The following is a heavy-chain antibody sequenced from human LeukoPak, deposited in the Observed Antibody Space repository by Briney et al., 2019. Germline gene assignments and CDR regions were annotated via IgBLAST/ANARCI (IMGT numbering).Heavy chain of an antibody. D-gene: IGHD2-8*01. CDR1: GFILNDYG. CDR2: IWFDKNQ. J-gene: IGHJ6*02. V-gene: IGHV3-33*01. Sequence: SGGSLRLSCAASGFILNDYGMHWVRQAPGKGLEWVADIWFDKNQHFADCVKGRFAISRDNSKNTVYLQINSLRAEDTAVYYCARDRHCVNGVCHSPPGMDVWGQGTTVTVSS. CDR3: ARDRHCVNGVCHSPPGMDV.